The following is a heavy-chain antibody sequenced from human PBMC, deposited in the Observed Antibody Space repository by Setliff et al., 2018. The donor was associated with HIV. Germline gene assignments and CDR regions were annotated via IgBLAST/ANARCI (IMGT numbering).Heavy chain of an antibody. CDR1: GGSISSSSHY. CDR2: IYYSGST. CDR3: ARDVMEWFGNYFDY. Sequence: PSDTLSLTCTVSGGSISSSSHYWGWIRQPPGKGLEWIGSIYYSGSTYYNPSLKSRVTISIDTSKHQFSLELTSVTAADTAVYYCARDVMEWFGNYFDYWGQGALVTVSS. J-gene: IGHJ4*02. D-gene: IGHD3-3*01. V-gene: IGHV4-39*07.